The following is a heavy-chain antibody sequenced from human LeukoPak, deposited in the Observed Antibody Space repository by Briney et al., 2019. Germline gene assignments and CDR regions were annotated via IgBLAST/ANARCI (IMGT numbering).Heavy chain of an antibody. CDR3: ARDGITLLRGFFGY. J-gene: IGHJ4*02. V-gene: IGHV1-18*03. Sequence: APVKVSCKASGYTFTSYGISWVRQAPGRGLEWMGWISAYNGNTNYAQKLQGRVTMTTDTSTSTAYMELRSLRSDDMAMYYCARDGITLLRGFFGYWGQGTLVTVSS. CDR1: GYTFTSYG. D-gene: IGHD3-10*01. CDR2: ISAYNGNT.